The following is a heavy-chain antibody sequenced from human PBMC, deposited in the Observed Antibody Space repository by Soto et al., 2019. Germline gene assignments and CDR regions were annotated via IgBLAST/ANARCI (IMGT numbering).Heavy chain of an antibody. CDR1: GFTFSSYA. CDR3: AKGNDFWSGYYEY. CDR2: ISGSGGST. Sequence: LRLSCAASGFTFSSYAMSWARQAPGKGLEWVSAISGSGGSTYYADSVKGRFTISRDNSKNTLYLQMNSLRAEDTAVYYCAKGNDFWSGYYEYWGQGTLVTVSS. D-gene: IGHD3-3*01. J-gene: IGHJ4*02. V-gene: IGHV3-23*01.